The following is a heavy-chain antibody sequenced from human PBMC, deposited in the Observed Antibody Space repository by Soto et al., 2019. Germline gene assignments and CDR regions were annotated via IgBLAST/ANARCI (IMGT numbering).Heavy chain of an antibody. CDR1: GVSISSGGYS. D-gene: IGHD3-10*01. CDR2: IYHSGST. CDR3: ARDPGV. J-gene: IGHJ4*02. Sequence: LSLTCAVSGVSISSGGYSWSWIRQPPGKGLEWIGYIYHSGSTYYNPSLKSRVTISVDRSKNQFSLNLSSVTAADTAVYYCARDPGVWGQGTLVTVSS. V-gene: IGHV4-30-2*01.